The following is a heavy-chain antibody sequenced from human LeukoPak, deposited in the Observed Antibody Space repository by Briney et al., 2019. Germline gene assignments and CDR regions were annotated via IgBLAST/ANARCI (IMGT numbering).Heavy chain of an antibody. CDR2: INHSGSA. V-gene: IGHV4-34*01. J-gene: IGHJ4*02. Sequence: PSETLSLTCAVYGGPFSGYYWSWIRQPPGKGLEWIGEINHSGSANYNLSLKSRVTISVDTSKNQFFLKLSSVTAADTAVYHCAKSDHTKTYYFDYWGQGALVTVSS. CDR1: GGPFSGYY. CDR3: AKSDHTKTYYFDY. D-gene: IGHD1-14*01.